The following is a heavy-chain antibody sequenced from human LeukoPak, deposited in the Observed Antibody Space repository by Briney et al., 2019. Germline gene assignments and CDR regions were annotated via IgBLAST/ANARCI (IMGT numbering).Heavy chain of an antibody. CDR3: AKDDAWLRFGE. J-gene: IGHJ4*02. CDR1: GFSFSSYA. D-gene: IGHD3-10*01. Sequence: GGSLRLSCGASGFSFSSYAMSWFRQAPGKGLEWVSSIGAPGDDTYYADSVKGRFTISRDNSKNTLYLEVISLTAEDTAVYYCAKDDAWLRFGEWSQGTLVTVSS. CDR2: IGAPGDDT. V-gene: IGHV3-23*01.